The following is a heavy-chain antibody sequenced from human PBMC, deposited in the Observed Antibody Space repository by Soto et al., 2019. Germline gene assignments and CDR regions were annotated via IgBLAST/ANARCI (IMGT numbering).Heavy chain of an antibody. CDR2: IWYDGSNK. CDR1: GFTFSSYG. Sequence: TGGSLRLSCAASGFTFSSYGMHWVRQAPGKGLEWVAVIWYDGSNKYYADSVKGRFTISRDNSKNTLYLQMNSLRAEDTAVYYCAREGIQLWFSERYYFDYWGQGTLVTVSS. V-gene: IGHV3-33*01. D-gene: IGHD5-18*01. CDR3: AREGIQLWFSERYYFDY. J-gene: IGHJ4*02.